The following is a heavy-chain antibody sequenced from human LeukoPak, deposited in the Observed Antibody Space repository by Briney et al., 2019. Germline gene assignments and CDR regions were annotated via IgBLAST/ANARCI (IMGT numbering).Heavy chain of an antibody. J-gene: IGHJ4*02. CDR1: GGSFSGYY. CDR3: ARSNSSDRDFDY. CDR2: IYYSGST. V-gene: IGHV4-59*01. D-gene: IGHD2-2*01. Sequence: PSETLSLTCAVYGGSFSGYYWSWIRQPPGKGLEWIGYIYYSGSTNYNPSLKSRVTISVDTSKNQFSLKLSSVTAADTAVYYCARSNSSDRDFDYWGQGTLVTVSS.